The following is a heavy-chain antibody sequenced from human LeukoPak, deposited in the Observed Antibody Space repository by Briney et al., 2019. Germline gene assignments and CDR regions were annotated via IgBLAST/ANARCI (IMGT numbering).Heavy chain of an antibody. J-gene: IGHJ4*02. D-gene: IGHD3-3*01. CDR3: ARGDTYYDFWSGSPLFDY. Sequence: ASVKVSCKASGYTFTGYYMHWVRQAPGQGLEWMGWINPNSGGTNYAQKFQGRVTMTRDTSISTAYMELSRLRSDDTAVYYCARGDTYYDFWSGSPLFDYWGQGTLVTVSS. V-gene: IGHV1-2*02. CDR2: INPNSGGT. CDR1: GYTFTGYY.